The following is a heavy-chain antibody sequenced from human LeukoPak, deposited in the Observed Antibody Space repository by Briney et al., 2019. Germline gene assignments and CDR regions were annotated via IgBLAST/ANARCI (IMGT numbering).Heavy chain of an antibody. CDR3: STVGSSASDPYDY. J-gene: IGHJ4*02. CDR2: IIPMFGTT. D-gene: IGHD2-2*01. CDR1: VGTFTSYG. Sequence: ASVKVSCKASVGTFTSYGISWVRQAPGQGLEWMGGIIPMFGTTKYAQKFQGRVTITADQSTRTAYMEMSSLRSEDTALYYCSTVGSSASDPYDYWGQGTLVTVSS. V-gene: IGHV1-69*13.